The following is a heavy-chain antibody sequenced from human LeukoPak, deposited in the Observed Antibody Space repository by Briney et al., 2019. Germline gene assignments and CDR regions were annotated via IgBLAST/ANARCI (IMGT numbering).Heavy chain of an antibody. CDR2: MNPNSGNT. V-gene: IGHV1-8*01. CDR3: ARGMELSYDSSGPAFDI. Sequence: GASVKVSCKASGYTFTSYDINWVRQATGQGLEWMGWMNPNSGNTGYAQKFQGRVTMTRNTSISTAYMELSSLRSEDTAVYYCARGMELSYDSSGPAFDIWGQGTMVTVSS. CDR1: GYTFTSYD. J-gene: IGHJ3*02. D-gene: IGHD3-22*01.